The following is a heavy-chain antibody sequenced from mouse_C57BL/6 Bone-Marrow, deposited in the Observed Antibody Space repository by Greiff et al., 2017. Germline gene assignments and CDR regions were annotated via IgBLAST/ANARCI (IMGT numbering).Heavy chain of an antibody. V-gene: IGHV14-4*01. CDR2: IDPENGDT. CDR1: GYTFTSYW. Sequence: EVQLQQPGAELVKPGASVKLSCKASGYTFTSYWMHWVKQRPEQGLEWIGWIDPENGDTEYASKFQGKATITADTSSNTAYLQLSSLTSEDTAVYYCTTYYYGSSSADYWGQGTTLTVSS. D-gene: IGHD1-1*01. CDR3: TTYYYGSSSADY. J-gene: IGHJ2*01.